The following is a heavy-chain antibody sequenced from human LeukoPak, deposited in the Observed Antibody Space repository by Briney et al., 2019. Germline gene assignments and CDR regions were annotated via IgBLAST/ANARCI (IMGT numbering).Heavy chain of an antibody. J-gene: IGHJ4*02. CDR1: GFTFSSYG. CDR2: IRYDGSNK. V-gene: IGHV3-30*02. Sequence: GGSLRLSCAASGFTFSSYGMHWVRQAPGKGLEWVAFIRYDGSNKYYADSVKGRFTISRDNSKNTLYLQMNSLRAEDTAVYYCAKEGRYCSGGSCYYAHFDYWGQGTLVAVSS. CDR3: AKEGRYCSGGSCYYAHFDY. D-gene: IGHD2-15*01.